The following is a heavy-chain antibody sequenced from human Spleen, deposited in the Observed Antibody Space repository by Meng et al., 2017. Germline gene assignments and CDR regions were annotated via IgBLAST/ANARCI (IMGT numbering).Heavy chain of an antibody. Sequence: ESLKISCTVSGGSISSSSYYWGWIRQPPGKGLEWIGSIYYSGSTYYNPSLKSRVTISVDTSKNQFSLKLSSVTAADTAVYYCARVRTTPIVGAYLDYWGQGTLVTVSS. CDR2: IYYSGST. V-gene: IGHV4-39*07. CDR3: ARVRTTPIVGAYLDY. D-gene: IGHD1-26*01. CDR1: GGSISSSSYY. J-gene: IGHJ4*02.